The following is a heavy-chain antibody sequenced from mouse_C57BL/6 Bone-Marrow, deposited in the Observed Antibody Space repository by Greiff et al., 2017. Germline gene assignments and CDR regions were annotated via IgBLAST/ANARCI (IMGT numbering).Heavy chain of an antibody. D-gene: IGHD1-1*01. Sequence: QVQLQQPGAELVKPGASVKLSCKASGYTFTSYWMQWVKQRPGQGLEWIGEIDPSDSYTNYNQKFKGKATLTVDTSSSTAYMQLSSLTSEDSAVYYCAISYGSSFFYAMDYWGQGTSVTVSS. CDR1: GYTFTSYW. V-gene: IGHV1-50*01. CDR3: AISYGSSFFYAMDY. J-gene: IGHJ4*01. CDR2: IDPSDSYT.